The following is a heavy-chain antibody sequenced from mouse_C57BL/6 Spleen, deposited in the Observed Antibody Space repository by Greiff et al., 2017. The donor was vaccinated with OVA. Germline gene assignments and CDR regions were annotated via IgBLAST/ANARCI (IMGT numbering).Heavy chain of an antibody. J-gene: IGHJ3*01. CDR2: INPYNGGT. V-gene: IGHV1-19*01. D-gene: IGHD2-4*01. CDR1: GYTFTDYY. Sequence: EVQLQQSGPVLVKPGASVKMSCKASGYTFTDYYMNWVKQSHGKSLEWIGVINPYNGGTSYNQKFKGKATLTVDKSSSTAYMELNSLTSEDSAVYYCAREGHDYDEEAWFAYWGQGTLVTVSA. CDR3: AREGHDYDEEAWFAY.